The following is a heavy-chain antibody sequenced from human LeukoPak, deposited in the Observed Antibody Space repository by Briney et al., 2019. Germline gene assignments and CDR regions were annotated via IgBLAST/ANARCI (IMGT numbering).Heavy chain of an antibody. CDR1: GYSISSGCY. Sequence: KPSETLSLTCTVSGYSISSGCYWGWIRQPPGKGLEWIGSIYHSGSTYYNPSLKSRVTISVDTSKNQFSLKLSSVTAADTAVYYCATLAVAAPRGAFDIWGQGTTVTVSS. CDR3: ATLAVAAPRGAFDI. D-gene: IGHD6-19*01. CDR2: IYHSGST. J-gene: IGHJ3*02. V-gene: IGHV4-38-2*02.